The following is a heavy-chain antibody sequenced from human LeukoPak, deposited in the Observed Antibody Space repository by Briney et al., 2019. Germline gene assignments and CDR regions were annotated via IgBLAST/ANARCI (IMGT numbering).Heavy chain of an antibody. CDR1: GGSISSDY. D-gene: IGHD3-22*01. CDR2: IHYSGST. Sequence: NPSETLSLTCTVSGGSISSDYWSWIRQPPGKGLEWIGYIHYSGSTNYNPSLESRITISMDTSKSQFSLRLSSVTAADTAVYYCASLYHDSSAYFLDYWGQGTLVTVSS. CDR3: ASLYHDSSAYFLDY. V-gene: IGHV4-59*08. J-gene: IGHJ4*02.